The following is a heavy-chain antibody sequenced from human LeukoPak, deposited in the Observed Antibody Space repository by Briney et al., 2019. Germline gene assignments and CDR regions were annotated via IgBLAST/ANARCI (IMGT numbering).Heavy chain of an antibody. CDR2: IIPILGIA. J-gene: IGHJ4*02. CDR3: ARDEYYDILTGYSSLGY. D-gene: IGHD3-9*01. Sequence: GASVKVPCKASGGTFSSYTISWVRQAPGQGREWMGRIIPILGIANYAQKFQGRVTITADKFTSTAYMELSSLRSEDTAVYYCARDEYYDILTGYSSLGYWGQGTLVTVSS. CDR1: GGTFSSYT. V-gene: IGHV1-69*04.